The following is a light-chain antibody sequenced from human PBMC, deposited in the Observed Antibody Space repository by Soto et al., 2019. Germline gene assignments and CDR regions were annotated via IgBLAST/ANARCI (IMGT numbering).Light chain of an antibody. CDR1: QSVSNNY. V-gene: IGKV3-20*01. CDR2: GAS. J-gene: IGKJ1*01. Sequence: EIVWTQSPGTLSLSPGERATLSCRASQSVSNNYLAWYQKKPGQDPRLLIYGASNRATGIPDRFSGSGSGTDFNLTITSLQTEDFATYVCQQRYSRTRTFGQGTKVDIK. CDR3: QQRYSRTRT.